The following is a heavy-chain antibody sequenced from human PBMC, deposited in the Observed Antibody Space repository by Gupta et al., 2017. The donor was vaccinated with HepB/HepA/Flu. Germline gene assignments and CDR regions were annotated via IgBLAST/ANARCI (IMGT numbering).Heavy chain of an antibody. CDR3: ARGGIVVVPAAIGWFDP. V-gene: IGHV1-8*01. CDR2: MNPNSGNT. Sequence: QVQLVQSGAEVKKPGASVKVSCKASGYTFTSYDINWVRQATGQGLEWMGWMNPNSGNTGYAQKFQGRVTMTRNTSISTAYMELSSLRSEDTAVYYCARGGIVVVPAAIGWFDPWGQGTLVTVSS. D-gene: IGHD2-2*01. J-gene: IGHJ5*02. CDR1: GYTFTSYD.